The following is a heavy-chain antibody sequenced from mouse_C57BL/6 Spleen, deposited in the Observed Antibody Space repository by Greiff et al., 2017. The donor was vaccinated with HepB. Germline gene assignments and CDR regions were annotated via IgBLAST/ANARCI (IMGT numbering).Heavy chain of an antibody. D-gene: IGHD3-1*01. V-gene: IGHV1-55*01. CDR2: IYPFNGGT. CDR1: GYTFTSYW. Sequence: VQLQQSGPELVKPGASVKMSCKASGYTFTSYWITWVKQRPGQGLEWIGDIYPFNGGTKYNEKFKSKATLTADTSSSTAYMQLSSLTSEDSAVYDCVRQLKRLFDYWGQGTTVTVSS. CDR3: VRQLKRLFDY. J-gene: IGHJ2*01.